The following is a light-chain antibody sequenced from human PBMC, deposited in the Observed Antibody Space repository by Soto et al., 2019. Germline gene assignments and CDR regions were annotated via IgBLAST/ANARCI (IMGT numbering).Light chain of an antibody. V-gene: IGKV3-20*01. Sequence: EIVLTQSPGTLSLSPGERATLSCRASQSVSSTYLAWYQQKPGQAPRLLIYGASSRATGIPDRFSGSGSGTDFTLTISRLEPDDCAVYYCQQYGSSRTFGQGTKLEI. CDR2: GAS. CDR3: QQYGSSRT. J-gene: IGKJ2*01. CDR1: QSVSSTY.